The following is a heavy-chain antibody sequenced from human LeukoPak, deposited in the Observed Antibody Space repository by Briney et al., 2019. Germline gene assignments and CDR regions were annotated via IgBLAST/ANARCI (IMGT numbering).Heavy chain of an antibody. D-gene: IGHD1-26*01. CDR3: TSNGELLLAYYGMDV. CDR2: IRSKANSYAT. CDR1: GFTFSSYA. J-gene: IGHJ6*02. V-gene: IGHV3-73*01. Sequence: GGSLRLSCAASGFTFSSYAMSWVRQASGKGLEWVGRIRSKANSYATAYAASVKGRFTISRDDSKNTAYLQMNSLKTEDTAVYYCTSNGELLLAYYGMDVWGQGTTVTVSS.